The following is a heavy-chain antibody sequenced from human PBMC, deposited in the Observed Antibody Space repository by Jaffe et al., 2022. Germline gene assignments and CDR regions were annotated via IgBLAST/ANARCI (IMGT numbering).Heavy chain of an antibody. CDR3: ARALTDTAMALSAGMTARTVGLYYYYMDV. Sequence: EVQLVETGGGLIQPGGSLRLSCAASGFTVSSNYMSWVRQAPGKGLEWVSVIYSGGSTYYADSVKGRFTISRDNSKNTLYLQMNSLRAEDTAVYYCARALTDTAMALSAGMTARTVGLYYYYMDVWGKGTTVTVSS. CDR2: IYSGGST. D-gene: IGHD5-18*01. CDR1: GFTVSSNY. V-gene: IGHV3-53*02. J-gene: IGHJ6*03.